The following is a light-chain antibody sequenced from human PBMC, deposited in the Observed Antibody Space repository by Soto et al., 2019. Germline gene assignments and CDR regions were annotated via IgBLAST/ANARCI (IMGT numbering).Light chain of an antibody. J-gene: IGKJ2*01. CDR2: GAS. CDR1: QSVNSN. Sequence: EIVMTQSPATLSVSPGERATLSCRASQSVNSNLAWYQQKPGHSPRLLIYGASTRVTGIPARFSGSGSGTECTLTISSLQSEDCAIYYCQQHNSWPPVFGQGTKLEIK. V-gene: IGKV3-15*01. CDR3: QQHNSWPPV.